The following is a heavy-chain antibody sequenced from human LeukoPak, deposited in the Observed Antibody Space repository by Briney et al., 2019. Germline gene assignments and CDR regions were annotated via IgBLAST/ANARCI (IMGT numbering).Heavy chain of an antibody. CDR3: ARVGDDTYFDY. Sequence: PGRSLRLSCAASGFTFSSYAMHWVRQAPGKGLEWVAVISYDGSNKYYADSVKGRFTISRDNSKNTLYLQMNSLRAEDTAVCYCARVGDDTYFDYWGQGTLVTVSS. J-gene: IGHJ4*02. V-gene: IGHV3-30-3*01. CDR2: ISYDGSNK. CDR1: GFTFSSYA. D-gene: IGHD3-16*01.